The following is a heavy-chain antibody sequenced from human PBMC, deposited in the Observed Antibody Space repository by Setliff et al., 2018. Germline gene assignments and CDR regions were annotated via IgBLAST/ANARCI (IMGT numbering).Heavy chain of an antibody. J-gene: IGHJ4*02. CDR3: ARDLGTSSTSDY. V-gene: IGHV1-46*01. CDR1: GYTFCRLY. CDR2: INPVGGST. Sequence: ASVKVSCKASGYTFCRLYIHWVRQAPGQGPEWVGLINPVGGSTIYALKFQGRVSMTRDMSTATVYMELSSLTSDDTAVYYCARDLGTSSTSDYWGQGTLGTVS. D-gene: IGHD6-6*01.